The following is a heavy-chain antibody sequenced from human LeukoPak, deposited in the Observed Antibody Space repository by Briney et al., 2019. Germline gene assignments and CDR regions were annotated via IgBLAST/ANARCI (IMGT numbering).Heavy chain of an antibody. CDR2: INPNFGGT. J-gene: IGHJ2*01. D-gene: IGHD6-19*01. V-gene: IGHV1-2*02. CDR1: GYTFTGYY. Sequence: ASVKVSCKASGYTFTGYYMHWVRQAPGQGLEWMGWINPNFGGTNYSQKFQGRVTMTRDTSISTAYMELRRLRSDDTAVHYCAREGLDSSGRYFDLWGRGTLVTVSS. CDR3: AREGLDSSGRYFDL.